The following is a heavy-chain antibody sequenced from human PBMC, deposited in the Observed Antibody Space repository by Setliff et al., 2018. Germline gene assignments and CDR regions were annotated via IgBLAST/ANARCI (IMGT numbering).Heavy chain of an antibody. CDR3: ARDEGVISLDY. V-gene: IGHV3-43D*04. J-gene: IGHJ4*02. D-gene: IGHD3-16*02. Sequence: PGGSLRLSCAASGFTFDDYAMYWVRQAPGKGLEWVSLINWAGSRTFYAESVRGRFTTSRDNSKNFLYLEMNSLRDEDTAVYYCARDEGVISLDYWGQGTLVTVSS. CDR2: INWAGSRT. CDR1: GFTFDDYA.